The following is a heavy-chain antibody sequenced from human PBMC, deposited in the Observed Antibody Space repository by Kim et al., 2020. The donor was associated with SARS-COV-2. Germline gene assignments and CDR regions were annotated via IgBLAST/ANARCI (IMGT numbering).Heavy chain of an antibody. CDR3: TRLYYGSGSS. CDR2: AT. J-gene: IGHJ4*02. D-gene: IGHD3-10*01. Sequence: ATAYAASVKGRFTISRDDSKNTAYLQMNSLKTEDTAVYYCTRLYYGSGSSWGQGTLVTVSS. V-gene: IGHV3-73*01.